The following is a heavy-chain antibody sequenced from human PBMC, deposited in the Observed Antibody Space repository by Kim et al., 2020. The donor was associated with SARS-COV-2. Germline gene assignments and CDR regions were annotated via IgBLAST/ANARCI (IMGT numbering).Heavy chain of an antibody. CDR1: GFTFGDYA. Sequence: GGSLRLSCTASGFTFGDYAMSWVRQAPGKGLEWVGFIRSKAYGGTTEYAASVKGRFTISRDDSKSIAYLQMNSLKNEDTAVYYCTTYSKLRYFDWLPSSLGGYYYYMDVWGKGTTVTVSS. CDR3: TTYSKLRYFDWLPSSLGGYYYYMDV. D-gene: IGHD3-9*01. CDR2: IRSKAYGGTT. V-gene: IGHV3-49*04. J-gene: IGHJ6*03.